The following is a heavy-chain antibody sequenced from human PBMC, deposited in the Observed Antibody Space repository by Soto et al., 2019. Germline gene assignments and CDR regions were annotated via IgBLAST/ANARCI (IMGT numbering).Heavy chain of an antibody. CDR3: ARELRDYDFWSGINWFDP. CDR1: GGSISSYY. D-gene: IGHD3-3*01. Sequence: SVTLSLTYTVSGGSISSYYWSWIRQPPGKELEWIGYIYYSGSTNYNPSLKSRVTISVDTSKNQFSLRLSSVTAADTAVYYCARELRDYDFWSGINWFDPWGQGTLVTVSS. CDR2: IYYSGST. J-gene: IGHJ5*02. V-gene: IGHV4-59*01.